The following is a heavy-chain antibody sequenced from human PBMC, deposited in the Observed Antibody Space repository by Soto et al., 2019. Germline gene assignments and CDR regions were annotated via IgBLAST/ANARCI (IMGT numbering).Heavy chain of an antibody. J-gene: IGHJ4*02. D-gene: IGHD3-22*01. V-gene: IGHV4-39*01. Sequence: PSEPLSLTCTVSGGSISSSSYYWGWIRQPPGKGLEWIGSIYYSGSTYYNPSLKSRVTISVDTSKNQFSLKLSSVTAADTAVYYCARHSVYYSWPFAYWGQGTLVTASS. CDR1: GGSISSSSYY. CDR2: IYYSGST. CDR3: ARHSVYYSWPFAY.